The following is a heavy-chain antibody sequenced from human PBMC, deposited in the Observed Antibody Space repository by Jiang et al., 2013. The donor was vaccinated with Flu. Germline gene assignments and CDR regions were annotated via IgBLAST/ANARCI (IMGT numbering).Heavy chain of an antibody. Sequence: QLLESGGGLVQPGESLRLSRAASGFTVTDNSMNWVRQAPGKGLEWVSLIYSDGRTYFADSLKDRFTISRDNSKNTLYLQMTSLRAEDTAVYYCARDRYYDASGYYYYYYGMDVWGQGTTVTVSS. CDR3: ARDRYYDASGYYYYYYGMDV. D-gene: IGHD3-22*01. CDR2: IYSDGRT. V-gene: IGHV3-66*01. CDR1: GFTVTDNS. J-gene: IGHJ6*02.